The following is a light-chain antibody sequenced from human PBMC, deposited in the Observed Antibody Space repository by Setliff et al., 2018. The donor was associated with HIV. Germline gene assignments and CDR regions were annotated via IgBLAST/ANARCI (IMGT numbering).Light chain of an antibody. CDR1: SSDLGSYNL. CDR3: SSYFV. J-gene: IGLJ1*01. Sequence: QSVLTQPASVSGSPGQSITISCNGTSSDLGSYNLVSWYQQHPGKVPKLVIYDDNNRPSGVSYRFSGSKSGNTASLTISGLQAEDEADYYCSSYFVFASGTKVTVL. V-gene: IGLV2-14*02. CDR2: DDN.